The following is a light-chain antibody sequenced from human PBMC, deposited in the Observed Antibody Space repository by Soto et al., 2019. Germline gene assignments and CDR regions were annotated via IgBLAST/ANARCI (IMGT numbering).Light chain of an antibody. V-gene: IGKV3-15*01. Sequence: EIVLTQSPGTLSLSPAEIVTLYFSPPHLVGLNLAWYQQKPGQAPRLLIYGATTRATDMPGRFSGRGAGAEFTLTISSLQSEDFAVYYCQQYRSWPRTFGQGTKVDIK. CDR1: HLVGLN. CDR3: QQYRSWPRT. J-gene: IGKJ1*01. CDR2: GAT.